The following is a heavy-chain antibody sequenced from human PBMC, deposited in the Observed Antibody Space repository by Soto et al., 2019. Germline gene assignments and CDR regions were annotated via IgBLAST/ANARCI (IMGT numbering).Heavy chain of an antibody. V-gene: IGHV3-30*18. CDR2: ISYDGSNK. CDR3: AKQTPNGWSETLDYYYYGMDV. J-gene: IGHJ6*02. CDR1: GFTFSSYG. D-gene: IGHD6-19*01. Sequence: GGSLRLSCAASGFTFSSYGMHWVRQAPGKGPEWVAVISYDGSNKYYADSVKGRFTISRDNSKNTLYLQMNSLRAEDTAVYYCAKQTPNGWSETLDYYYYGMDVWGQGTTVTVSS.